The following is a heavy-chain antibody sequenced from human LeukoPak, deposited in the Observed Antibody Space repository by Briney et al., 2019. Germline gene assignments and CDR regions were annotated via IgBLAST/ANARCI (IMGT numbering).Heavy chain of an antibody. CDR2: IYYSGST. J-gene: IGHJ4*02. D-gene: IGHD3-10*01. CDR1: GGSISSSSYY. CDR3: ARHRDVLLWFGELQPNFDY. V-gene: IGHV4-39*01. Sequence: SETLSLTCTVSGGSISSSSYYWGWIRQPLGKGLEWIGSIYYSGSTYYNPSLKSRVTISVDTSKNQFSLKLSSVTAADTAVYYCARHRDVLLWFGELQPNFDYWGQGTLVTVSS.